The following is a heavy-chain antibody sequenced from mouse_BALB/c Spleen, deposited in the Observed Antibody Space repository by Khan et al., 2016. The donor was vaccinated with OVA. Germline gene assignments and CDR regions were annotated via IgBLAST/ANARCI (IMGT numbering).Heavy chain of an antibody. CDR3: ERRYGQSPMDY. J-gene: IGHJ4*01. CDR2: ISSGGSYP. D-gene: IGHD6-2*01. V-gene: IGHV5-6*01. Sequence: EVELVESGAALVKPGGSLKLSCAAAGFTFSSFGMSWVRQTPDKRLEWVATISSGGSYPYYPDSVKGRFTISRDNAKNTLYLQMSSLSSEDTARDDCERRYGQSPMDYWGQGTSVTVSS. CDR1: GFTFSSFG.